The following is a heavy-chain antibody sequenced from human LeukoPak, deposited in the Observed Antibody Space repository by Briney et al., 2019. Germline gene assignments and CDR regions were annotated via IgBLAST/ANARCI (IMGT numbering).Heavy chain of an antibody. V-gene: IGHV3-23*01. CDR3: ADKGAPTFDY. J-gene: IGHJ4*02. D-gene: IGHD1-26*01. Sequence: GGSLRLSCSASGFTFSSYAMSWIRQAPGKGLEWVSTISGNGGNTYYTDSVKGRFTISRDNSKNALYLQMNSLRAEDTALYYCADKGAPTFDYWGQGSLVTVSA. CDR1: GFTFSSYA. CDR2: ISGNGGNT.